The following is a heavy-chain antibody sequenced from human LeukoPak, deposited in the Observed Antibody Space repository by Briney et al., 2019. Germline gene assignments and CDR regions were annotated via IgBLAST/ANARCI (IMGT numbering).Heavy chain of an antibody. V-gene: IGHV1-2*02. CDR3: ARDRQWLAPGYYYYYYMDV. D-gene: IGHD6-19*01. CDR2: INPNTGGT. Sequence: AASVKVSCKASGYTFTGYYMHWVRQAPGQGLEWMGWINPNTGGTNYAQKFQGRVTMTRDTSISTAYMELSRLRSDDTAVYYCARDRQWLAPGYYYYYYMDVWGKGTTVTVSS. J-gene: IGHJ6*03. CDR1: GYTFTGYY.